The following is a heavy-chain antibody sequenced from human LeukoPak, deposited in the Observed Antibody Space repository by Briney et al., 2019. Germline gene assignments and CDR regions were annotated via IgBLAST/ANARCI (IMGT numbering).Heavy chain of an antibody. Sequence: GGSLRLSCKGSGYSFTSYWISWVRQMPGKGLERMGRIDPSDSYTNYSPSFQGHVTISADKSISTAYLQWSSLKASDTAMYYCARHHCSGGSCYPHFDYWGQGTLVTVSS. CDR2: IDPSDSYT. J-gene: IGHJ4*02. CDR3: ARHHCSGGSCYPHFDY. V-gene: IGHV5-10-1*01. D-gene: IGHD2-15*01. CDR1: GYSFTSYW.